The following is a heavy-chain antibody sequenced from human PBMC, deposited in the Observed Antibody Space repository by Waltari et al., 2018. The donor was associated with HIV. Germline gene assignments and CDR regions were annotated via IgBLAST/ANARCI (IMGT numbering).Heavy chain of an antibody. CDR2: IDGGRGET. CDR3: VRAGGFCTSISCPGGY. Sequence: QVQLVQSGAEVRKPGASVKVSCKVSGYTFTRHSMHWVRQAPGQRLEWMGWIDGGRGETKYSEKVQVRVTFTRDTSATTAYMELNSLRSEDTAVYYCVRAGGFCTSISCPGGYWGQGTLVTVSS. V-gene: IGHV1-3*01. J-gene: IGHJ4*02. CDR1: GYTFTRHS. D-gene: IGHD2-2*01.